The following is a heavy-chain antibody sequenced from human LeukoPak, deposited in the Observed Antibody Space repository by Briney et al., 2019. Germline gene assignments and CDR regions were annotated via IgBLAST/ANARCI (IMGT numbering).Heavy chain of an antibody. Sequence: SETLSLTCPVSGGSISNYYYWTWIRQPPGKGLEWIGYFYYTGSTNFNPSLKSRVTMSLDTSRNQFSLKLTSLTAADTAVYYCARGAMATPLFFDYWGQGTLVTVSS. V-gene: IGHV4-59*01. D-gene: IGHD5-24*01. CDR3: ARGAMATPLFFDY. J-gene: IGHJ4*02. CDR1: GGSISNYY. CDR2: FYYTGST.